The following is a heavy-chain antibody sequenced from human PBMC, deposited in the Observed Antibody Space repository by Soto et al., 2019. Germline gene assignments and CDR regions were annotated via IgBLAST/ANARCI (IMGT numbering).Heavy chain of an antibody. D-gene: IGHD1-26*01. V-gene: IGHV3-21*01. CDR3: AGGSGRFTSPFDY. CDR2: ISSSSSYI. J-gene: IGHJ4*02. CDR1: GFTFSSYS. Sequence: EVQLVESGGGLVKPGGSLRLSCAASGFTFSSYSMNWVRQAPGKGLEWVSAISSSSSYIYYADSVKGRFTISRDNAKNSLYLQRNSLRAEDTAVYYCAGGSGRFTSPFDYWGQGTLVTVSS.